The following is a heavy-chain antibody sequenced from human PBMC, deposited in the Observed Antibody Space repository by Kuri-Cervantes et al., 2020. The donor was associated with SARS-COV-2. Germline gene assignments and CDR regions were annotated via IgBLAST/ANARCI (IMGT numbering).Heavy chain of an antibody. V-gene: IGHV3-15*01. D-gene: IGHD2-2*02. Sequence: GESLKISCAASGFTFSNAWMSWVRQAPGKGLEWVGRIKSKTDGGTTDYAAPVKGRFTISRDDSKNTLYLQMNSLKTEGTAVYYCTTDLPNPTYPRYYYYYYGMDVWGLGTTVTVSS. J-gene: IGHJ6*02. CDR1: GFTFSNAW. CDR2: IKSKTDGGTT. CDR3: TTDLPNPTYPRYYYYYYGMDV.